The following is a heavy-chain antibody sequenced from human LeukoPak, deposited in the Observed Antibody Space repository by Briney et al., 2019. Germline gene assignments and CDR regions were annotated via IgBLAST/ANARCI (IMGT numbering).Heavy chain of an antibody. J-gene: IGHJ4*02. CDR1: GGSISSYY. CDR2: IYYSGST. V-gene: IGHV4-59*08. D-gene: IGHD6-13*01. Sequence: SETLSLTCTVSGGSISSYYWSWIRQPPGKGLEWIGYIYYSGSTNYNPSLKSRVTISVDTSKNQFSLKLSSVTAADTAVYYCARGVGSSWYGDWGQGTLVTVSS. CDR3: ARGVGSSWYGD.